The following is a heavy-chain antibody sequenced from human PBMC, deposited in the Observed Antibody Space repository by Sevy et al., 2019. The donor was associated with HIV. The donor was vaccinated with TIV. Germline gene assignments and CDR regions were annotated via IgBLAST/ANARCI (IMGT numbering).Heavy chain of an antibody. Sequence: SETLSLTCTVSGGSISSGDYYWSWIRQPPGKGLEWIGYIYYSGSTYYNPSLKSRVTISVDTSKNQFSLKLSSVTAADTAVYYCAREASAYYDILTRYYFDYWGQRTLVTVSS. CDR2: IYYSGST. CDR3: AREASAYYDILTRYYFDY. D-gene: IGHD3-9*01. V-gene: IGHV4-30-4*01. CDR1: GGSISSGDYY. J-gene: IGHJ4*02.